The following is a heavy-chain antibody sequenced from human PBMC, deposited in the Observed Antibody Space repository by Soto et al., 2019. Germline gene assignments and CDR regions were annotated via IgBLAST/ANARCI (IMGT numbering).Heavy chain of an antibody. D-gene: IGHD2-15*01. J-gene: IGHJ4*02. Sequence: EVQLLESGGGSVQPGGSLRLSCSASGFTFRNYAMSWVRQAPGKGLEWVASISGSGRSTNYADSVKVRFTISRDNSKNTLAVQMSSLRAEDTAVYYCARDGGNICSGGSCYFQAPDYWGQGTLVTVSP. CDR3: ARDGGNICSGGSCYFQAPDY. CDR2: ISGSGRST. CDR1: GFTFRNYA. V-gene: IGHV3-23*01.